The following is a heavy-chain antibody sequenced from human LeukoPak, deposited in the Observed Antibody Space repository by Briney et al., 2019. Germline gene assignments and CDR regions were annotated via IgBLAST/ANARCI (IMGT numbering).Heavy chain of an antibody. J-gene: IGHJ4*02. V-gene: IGHV3-9*01. D-gene: IGHD3-22*01. CDR3: AKGGYYDSSGYYSFDY. Sequence: GGSLRLSCAASGFTFDDYAMHWVRQAPGKGLEWVSGISWNSGSIGYADSVKGRFTIPRDNAKNSLYLQMNSLRAEDTALYYCAKGGYYDSSGYYSFDYWGQGTLVTVSS. CDR1: GFTFDDYA. CDR2: ISWNSGSI.